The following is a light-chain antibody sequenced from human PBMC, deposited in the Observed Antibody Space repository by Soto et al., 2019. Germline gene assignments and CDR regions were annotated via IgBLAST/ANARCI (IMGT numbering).Light chain of an antibody. Sequence: QSVLTQPPSVSAAPGQTVTISCSGSSSNIGSNSVSWYQQLPGTAPKLLIFDNDKRPSGIPDRFSGSKSGPSATLGITGLQTGDEADYYCASWETSLRAGVFGGGTKLTVL. CDR1: SSNIGSNS. J-gene: IGLJ1*01. V-gene: IGLV1-51*01. CDR3: ASWETSLRAGV. CDR2: DND.